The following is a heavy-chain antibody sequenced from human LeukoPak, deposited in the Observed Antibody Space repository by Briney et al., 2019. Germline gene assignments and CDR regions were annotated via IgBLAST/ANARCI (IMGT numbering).Heavy chain of an antibody. V-gene: IGHV4-39*07. CDR3: ARGDYYGSGSYYNWDYYYYYMDV. CDR1: GGSISINSYY. D-gene: IGHD3-10*01. J-gene: IGHJ6*03. Sequence: PSETLSLTCTVSGGSISINSYYWAWIRQPPGKGLEWIGSIYYTGTTYYNPSLKNRVTISVDTSNNQFSLRLTSVTAADTAVYYCARGDYYGSGSYYNWDYYYYYMDVWGKGTTVTISS. CDR2: IYYTGTT.